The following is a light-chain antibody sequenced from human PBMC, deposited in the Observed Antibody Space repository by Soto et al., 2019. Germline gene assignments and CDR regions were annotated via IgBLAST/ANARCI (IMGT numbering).Light chain of an antibody. CDR3: QQYNSYSRT. J-gene: IGKJ1*01. V-gene: IGKV1D-8*03. Sequence: ICMTHAPSLLSASTGDIVTISFRMSQGISSYLAWYQQKPGKAPELLIYAASTLQSGVPSRFSGSGSGTEFTLTISSLQPDDFATYYCQQYNSYSRTFGQGTKVDIK. CDR1: QGISSY. CDR2: AAS.